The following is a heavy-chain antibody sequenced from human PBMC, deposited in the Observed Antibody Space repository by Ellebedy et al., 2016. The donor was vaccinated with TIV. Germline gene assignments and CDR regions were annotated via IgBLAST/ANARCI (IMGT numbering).Heavy chain of an antibody. J-gene: IGHJ6*02. CDR2: ISYSGST. Sequence: MPGGSLRLSCTVSGGSISSYYWSWIRQPPGKGLEWIGYISYSGSTNYNPSLKSRVTISVDTSKNQFSLKLSSVTAADTAVYYCARDQYYGSGSYYYYYGMDVWGQGTTVTVSS. V-gene: IGHV4-59*01. D-gene: IGHD3-10*01. CDR3: ARDQYYGSGSYYYYYGMDV. CDR1: GGSISSYY.